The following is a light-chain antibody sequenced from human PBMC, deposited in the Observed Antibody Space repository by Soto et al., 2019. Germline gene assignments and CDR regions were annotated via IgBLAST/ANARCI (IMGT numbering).Light chain of an antibody. J-gene: IGKJ5*01. CDR3: QQRNIWPPVT. Sequence: ENVLTQSPGTLSLSPGERATLSCRASQSVSSYSLAWYQQKPGQAPRLLIYGAFNRATGIPARFSGSGSGTDFTLTISSLEPEDFAVYYCQQRNIWPPVTFGQGTRLEIK. V-gene: IGKV3-11*01. CDR1: QSVSSY. CDR2: GAF.